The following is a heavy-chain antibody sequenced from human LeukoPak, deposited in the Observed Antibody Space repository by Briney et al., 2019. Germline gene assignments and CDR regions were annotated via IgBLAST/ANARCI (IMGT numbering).Heavy chain of an antibody. J-gene: IGHJ5*02. CDR1: GFTFSSYS. V-gene: IGHV3-21*01. Sequence: GGSLRLSCAASGFTFSSYSMNWVRQAPGKGLEWVSSISSSSSYIYYADSVKGRFTISRDNAKNSLYLQMNSLRAEDTAVYYCARSSGWYNWFDPRCQGTLVTVSS. CDR3: ARSSGWYNWFDP. CDR2: ISSSSSYI. D-gene: IGHD6-19*01.